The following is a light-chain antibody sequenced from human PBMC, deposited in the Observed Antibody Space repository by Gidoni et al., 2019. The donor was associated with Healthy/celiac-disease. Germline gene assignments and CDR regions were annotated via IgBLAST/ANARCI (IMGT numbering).Light chain of an antibody. CDR1: QSISSY. J-gene: IGKJ4*01. CDR3: QQGYSTPLT. Sequence: DIQMTQSPSSLSASVGDRVTITCRASQSISSYLNWYQPKPGKAPKLLIYAASSLQSGVPSRFSVSGSGTDFTLTISSLQAEEFATYYCQQGYSTPLTFGGGTKVEIK. CDR2: AAS. V-gene: IGKV1-39*01.